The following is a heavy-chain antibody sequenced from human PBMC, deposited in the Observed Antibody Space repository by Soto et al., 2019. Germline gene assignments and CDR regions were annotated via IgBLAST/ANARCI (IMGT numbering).Heavy chain of an antibody. V-gene: IGHV3-30-3*01. D-gene: IGHD3-10*01. J-gene: IGHJ6*02. CDR1: GFTFSSYA. CDR2: ISYDGSNK. CDR3: AREYMVRGVSDYYYYGMDV. Sequence: GGSLRLSCAASGFTFSSYAMHWVRQAPGKGLEWVAVISYDGSNKYHADSVKGRFTISRDNSKNTLYLQMNSLRAEDTAVYYCAREYMVRGVSDYYYYGMDVWGQGTTVTVSS.